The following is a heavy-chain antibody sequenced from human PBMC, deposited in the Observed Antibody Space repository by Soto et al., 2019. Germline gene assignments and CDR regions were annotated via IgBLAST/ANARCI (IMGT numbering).Heavy chain of an antibody. J-gene: IGHJ6*03. Sequence: GGSLRLSCAASGFTFSNAWMSWVRQAPGKGLEWVGRIKSKTDGGTTDYAAPVKGRFTISRDDSKNTLDLQMNSLKTEDTAVYYCTTVGTMVRGVQRSYYYYYYMDVWGKGTTVTVSS. CDR2: IKSKTDGGTT. V-gene: IGHV3-15*01. CDR1: GFTFSNAW. D-gene: IGHD3-10*01. CDR3: TTVGTMVRGVQRSYYYYYYMDV.